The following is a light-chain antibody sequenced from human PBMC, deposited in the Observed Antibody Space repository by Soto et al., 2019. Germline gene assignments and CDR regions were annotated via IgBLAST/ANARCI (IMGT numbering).Light chain of an antibody. CDR3: SSYTSSSTYV. V-gene: IGLV2-18*02. J-gene: IGLJ1*01. CDR2: EVS. CDR1: STDVGSYNR. Sequence: QSALTQLPSVSGSPGQSVTISCTGTSTDVGSYNRVCWYQQPPRTAPKLMIYEVSNRPSGVPDRFSGSKSGNTASLTIPGLQAEDEADYYCSSYTSSSTYVFGTGTKVTVL.